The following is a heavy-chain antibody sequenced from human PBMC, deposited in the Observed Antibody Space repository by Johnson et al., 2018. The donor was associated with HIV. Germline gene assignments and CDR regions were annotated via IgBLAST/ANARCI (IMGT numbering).Heavy chain of an antibody. J-gene: IGHJ3*02. D-gene: IGHD1-26*01. CDR3: ARSLPGRGSYYAFDI. CDR2: ISYDGSNK. CDR1: GFTFSSYG. V-gene: IGHV3-30*03. Sequence: QVQLVESGGGVVQPGRSLRLSCAASGFTFSSYGMHWVRQAPGKGLEWVAVISYDGSNKYYADSVKGRFTISRDNSKNTLYLHMNSLRPEDTAIYYCARSLPGRGSYYAFDIWGQGTMVTVSS.